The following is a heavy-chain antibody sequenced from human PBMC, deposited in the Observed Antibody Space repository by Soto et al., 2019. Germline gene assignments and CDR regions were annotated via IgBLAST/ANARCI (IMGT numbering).Heavy chain of an antibody. CDR3: ARGFYDSSGFFYAGWFGP. J-gene: IGHJ5*02. CDR1: GYTFIDYY. Sequence: PSVKVSCKASGYTFIDYYIHWLRQAPGQGPEWMGWIIPKSGDTKYSEKFQGRVAMTRDTSINTAYMEMTSLRSDDTAVYYCARGFYDSSGFFYAGWFGPWGQGTLVTVSS. CDR2: IIPKSGDT. D-gene: IGHD3-22*01. V-gene: IGHV1-2*02.